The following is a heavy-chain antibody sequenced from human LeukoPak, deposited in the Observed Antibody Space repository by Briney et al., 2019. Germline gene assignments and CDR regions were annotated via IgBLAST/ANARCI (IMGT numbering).Heavy chain of an antibody. Sequence: SETLSLTCTVSGYSITSGYNWAWIRQPPGKVLEWIGSIYHSGSAYYNPSLKSRVTISVDTSKNQFSLKLSSVTAADTAVYYCVRYCSSTTCYTKAVDYWGQGTLVTVSS. CDR1: GYSITSGYN. D-gene: IGHD2-2*02. V-gene: IGHV4-38-2*02. J-gene: IGHJ4*02. CDR2: IYHSGSA. CDR3: VRYCSSTTCYTKAVDY.